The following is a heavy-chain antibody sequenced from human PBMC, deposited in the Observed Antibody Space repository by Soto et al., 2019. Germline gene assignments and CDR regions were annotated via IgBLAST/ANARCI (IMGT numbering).Heavy chain of an antibody. CDR1: GFTFSSYS. CDR3: ARAPMKTAPYYFDY. V-gene: IGHV3-21*01. J-gene: IGHJ4*02. Sequence: GSLRLSCAASGFTFSSYSMNWVRQAPGKGLEWVSSISSSSSYIYYADSVKGRFTISRDNAKNSLYLQMNSLRAEDTAVYYCARAPMKTAPYYFDYWGQGTLVTVSS. D-gene: IGHD3-22*01. CDR2: ISSSSSYI.